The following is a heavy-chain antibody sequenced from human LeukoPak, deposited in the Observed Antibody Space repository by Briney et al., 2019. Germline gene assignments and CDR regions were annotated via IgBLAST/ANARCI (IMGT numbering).Heavy chain of an antibody. J-gene: IGHJ4*02. Sequence: SETLSLTCTVSGGSISSSSYYWGWIRQPPGKGLEWIGSIYYSGSTYYNPSLKSRVTISVDTFKNQFSLKLSSVTAADTAVYYCARGSIVVVTSPLFDYWGQGTLVTVSS. CDR3: ARGSIVVVTSPLFDY. V-gene: IGHV4-39*07. CDR2: IYYSGST. CDR1: GGSISSSSYY. D-gene: IGHD2-21*02.